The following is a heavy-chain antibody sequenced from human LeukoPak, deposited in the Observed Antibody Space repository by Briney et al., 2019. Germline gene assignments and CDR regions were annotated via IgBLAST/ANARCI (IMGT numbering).Heavy chain of an antibody. J-gene: IGHJ4*02. Sequence: SGGSLRLSCAASGFTFSSYGMYWVRQAPGKGLEWVAVIWYDGSKKYYVDSVKGRFIISRDNSKNTLYLQMDSLRAEDTAMYYCTREDSSISYWGQGTLVTVSS. V-gene: IGHV3-33*01. CDR1: GFTFSSYG. CDR2: IWYDGSKK. D-gene: IGHD6-13*01. CDR3: TREDSSISY.